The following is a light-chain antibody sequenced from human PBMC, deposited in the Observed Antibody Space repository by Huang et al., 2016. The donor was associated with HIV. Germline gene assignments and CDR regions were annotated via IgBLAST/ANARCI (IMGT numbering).Light chain of an antibody. CDR2: GSS. J-gene: IGKJ2*01. CDR1: QSVGKY. V-gene: IGKV3-15*01. CDR3: QQYDNGPYT. Sequence: EIVMTQSPVTLSVSPGERATLSCRASQSVGKYLAWYQQRPGQPPRLLIYGSSTRATVIPARFTGSGSGTEFTLTISSLQSEDFAIYYCQQYDNGPYTFGQGTNLEIK.